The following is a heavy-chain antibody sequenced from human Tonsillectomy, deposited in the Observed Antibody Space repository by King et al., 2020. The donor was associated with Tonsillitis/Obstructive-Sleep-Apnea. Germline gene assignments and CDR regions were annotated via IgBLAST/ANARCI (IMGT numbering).Heavy chain of an antibody. Sequence: LTLKESGPTMVEPTQTLTLTCTFSGFSLSTSGVGVGWIRQPPGKALEWLALIYWDDDKCSKPSLKSRLTIAKDTSKNQVVLTITNMDPVDTATYYCARGHYGLNYAHDFWGQGTLVTVSS. V-gene: IGHV2-5*02. CDR1: GFSLSTSGVG. J-gene: IGHJ4*02. CDR3: ARGHYGLNYAHDF. CDR2: IYWDDDK. D-gene: IGHD3-10*01.